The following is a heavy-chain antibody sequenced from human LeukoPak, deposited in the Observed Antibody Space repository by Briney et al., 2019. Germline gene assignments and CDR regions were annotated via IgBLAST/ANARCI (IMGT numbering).Heavy chain of an antibody. V-gene: IGHV4-30-2*01. CDR3: ARAVGLLWFGELLNYGMDV. D-gene: IGHD3-10*01. J-gene: IGHJ6*04. Sequence: SSETLSLTCAVSGGSFSSGGYSWSWIRQPPGKGLEWIGYIYHSGSTYYNPSLKSRVTISVDRSKNQFSLKLSSVTAADTAVYYCARAVGLLWFGELLNYGMDVWGKGTTVTVSS. CDR1: GGSFSSGGYS. CDR2: IYHSGST.